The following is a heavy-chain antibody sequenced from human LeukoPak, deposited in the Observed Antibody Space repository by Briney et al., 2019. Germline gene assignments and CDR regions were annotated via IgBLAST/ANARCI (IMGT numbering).Heavy chain of an antibody. CDR1: GLTLSSYW. J-gene: IGHJ4*02. Sequence: GGSLRLSCAASGLTLSSYWMHWVRQAPGKGLIWVSRSNSDGSSTSYADSVKGRFTISRDNSKNTLYLQMNSLRAEDTAVYYCAKALADIYYDSSGYYGDYFDYWGQGTLVTVSS. V-gene: IGHV3-74*01. CDR3: AKALADIYYDSSGYYGDYFDY. CDR2: SNSDGSST. D-gene: IGHD3-22*01.